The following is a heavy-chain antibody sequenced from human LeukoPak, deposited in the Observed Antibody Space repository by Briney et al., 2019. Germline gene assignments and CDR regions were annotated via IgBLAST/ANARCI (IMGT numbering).Heavy chain of an antibody. CDR2: INGAGSST. V-gene: IGHV3-74*01. CDR1: GFTFSSHW. CDR3: AIIYGDDGFDY. D-gene: IGHD4-17*01. J-gene: IGHJ4*02. Sequence: GGSLRLSCAASGFTFSSHWMHWVRQAPGKGLVWVSRINGAGSSTSYADSVKGRFTISRDNAKNTLYLQMNSLRAEDTTVYYCAIIYGDDGFDYWGQGTLVTVSS.